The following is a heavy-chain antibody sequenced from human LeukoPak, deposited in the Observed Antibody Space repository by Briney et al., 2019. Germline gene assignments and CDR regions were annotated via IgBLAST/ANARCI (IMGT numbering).Heavy chain of an antibody. CDR3: AREEGVVAGTFDF. D-gene: IGHD6-19*01. V-gene: IGHV1-46*03. J-gene: IGHJ4*02. CDR1: GYTFTSYY. CDR2: INPSGGST. Sequence: TSVKVSCKASGYTFTSYYIDWVPQAPGQGLEWIGIINPSGGSTSYAQKFQGRLTMSRDTSTSTVYMELSSLRSEDTAVYYCAREEGVVAGTFDFWGQGTLVTVSS.